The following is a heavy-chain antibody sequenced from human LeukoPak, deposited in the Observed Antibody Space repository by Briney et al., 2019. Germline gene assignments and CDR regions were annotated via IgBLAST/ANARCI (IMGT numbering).Heavy chain of an antibody. J-gene: IGHJ5*02. CDR3: ARMPSQLLFTDSPNWFDP. CDR2: IYTSGST. D-gene: IGHD2-2*01. V-gene: IGHV4-61*02. Sequence: SETLSLTCTVSGGSISSSSYYWGWIRQPAGKGLEWIGRIYTSGSTNYNPSLKSRVTISVDTSKNQFSLKLSSVTAADTAVYYCARMPSQLLFTDSPNWFDPWGQGTLVTVSS. CDR1: GGSISSSSYY.